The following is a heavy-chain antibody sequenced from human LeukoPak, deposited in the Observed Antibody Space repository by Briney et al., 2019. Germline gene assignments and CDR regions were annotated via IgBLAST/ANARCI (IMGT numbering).Heavy chain of an antibody. J-gene: IGHJ4*02. Sequence: GGSLRLSCAASGFTFSSYAMSWVRQAPGKGLEWVSAISVTGDSTYYADSVKGRFTISRDNSKNTLYLQMNSLRAEDTAVYYCAKDGGLWVSAHWGDSWGRGTLVTVSS. CDR3: AKDGGLWVSAHWGDS. CDR1: GFTFSSYA. CDR2: ISVTGDST. D-gene: IGHD7-27*01. V-gene: IGHV3-23*01.